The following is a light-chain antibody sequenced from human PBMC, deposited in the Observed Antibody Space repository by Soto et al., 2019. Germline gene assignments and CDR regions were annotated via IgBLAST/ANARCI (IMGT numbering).Light chain of an antibody. CDR1: SSDVGGYNY. J-gene: IGLJ2*01. Sequence: QSALTQPASVSGSPGQSITISCTGTSSDVGGYNYVSWYQQHPGKAPNLIIFDVSNRPSGVSNRFSGSKSGNSASLTISGLQAEEEADYYCSSYTGSNTPVVFGGGTKLTVL. V-gene: IGLV2-14*01. CDR2: DVS. CDR3: SSYTGSNTPVV.